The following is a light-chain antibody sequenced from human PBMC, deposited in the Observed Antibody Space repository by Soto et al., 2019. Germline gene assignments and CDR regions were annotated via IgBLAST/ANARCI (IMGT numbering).Light chain of an antibody. J-gene: IGLJ1*01. CDR1: SSDVGGFEY. CDR2: DVT. Sequence: QSALSQPASVSGSPGQSITISCTGTSSDVGGFEYVSWYQHQPGKAPKLIIYDVTKRPSGVSNRFSGSKSGNTASLTISGIQAEDEGDYYCGSITRSSTSVFGNRTEVTVL. CDR3: GSITRSSTSV. V-gene: IGLV2-14*01.